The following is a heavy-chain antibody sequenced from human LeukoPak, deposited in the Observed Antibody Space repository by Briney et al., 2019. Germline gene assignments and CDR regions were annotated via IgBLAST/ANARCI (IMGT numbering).Heavy chain of an antibody. J-gene: IGHJ5*02. CDR2: INGDGSDT. V-gene: IGHV3-74*01. Sequence: PGGSLRLSCAASGFTFRNYWMHWVRQAPGKGLVWVSRINGDGSDTSYADSVKGRFTISRDNAKNSVHLQMNSLRAEDTAVYYCARAALTTVTTSSLDPWGQGTLVTVSS. CDR1: GFTFRNYW. D-gene: IGHD4-17*01. CDR3: ARAALTTVTTSSLDP.